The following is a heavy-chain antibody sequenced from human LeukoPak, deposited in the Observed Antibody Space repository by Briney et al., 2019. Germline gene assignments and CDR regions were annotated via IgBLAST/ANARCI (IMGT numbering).Heavy chain of an antibody. V-gene: IGHV4-34*01. J-gene: IGHJ4*02. D-gene: IGHD4/OR15-4a*01. CDR3: ARDAGATAY. CDR1: GGSLSGYY. Sequence: SETLSLTCAVYGGSLSGYYWSWIRQPPGKGLEWIGEINHSGSTNYNPSLKSRVTISVDTSKNQLSLKLTSVTSADTAVYYCARDAGATAYWGQGALVTVSS. CDR2: INHSGST.